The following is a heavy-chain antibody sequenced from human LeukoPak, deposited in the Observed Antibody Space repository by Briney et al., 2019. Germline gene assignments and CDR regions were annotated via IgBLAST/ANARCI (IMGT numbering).Heavy chain of an antibody. V-gene: IGHV4-39*01. D-gene: IGHD2-2*01. J-gene: IGHJ5*02. CDR2: IYYSGST. CDR3: ARDCSSTSCYGYNWFDP. CDR1: GGSISSRSYY. Sequence: PSETLSLTCIVSGGSISSRSYYWGWIRQPPGKGLEWIGSIYYSGSTYYNPSLKSRVTMSVDASKTQLSLKLSSVTAADTAVYYCARDCSSTSCYGYNWFDPWGQGTLVTVSS.